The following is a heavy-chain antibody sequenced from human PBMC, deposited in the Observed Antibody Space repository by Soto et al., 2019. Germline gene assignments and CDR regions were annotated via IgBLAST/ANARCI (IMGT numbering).Heavy chain of an antibody. CDR1: GFTFSSYA. D-gene: IGHD1-26*01. J-gene: IGHJ6*02. CDR3: AKDWESGSYYYYGMDV. V-gene: IGHV3-23*01. CDR2: VSVSGGTT. Sequence: GGSLRLSCAASGFTFSSYAMSWVRQAPGKGLEWVSTVSVSGGTTYYADSVKGRFTISRDNPKNTLYLQMNSLRVEDTAAYYCAKDWESGSYYYYGMDVWGQGTTVTVSS.